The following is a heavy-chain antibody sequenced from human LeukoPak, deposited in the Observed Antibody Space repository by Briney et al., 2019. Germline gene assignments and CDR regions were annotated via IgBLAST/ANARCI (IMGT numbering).Heavy chain of an antibody. D-gene: IGHD6-19*01. CDR2: IYYSGST. J-gene: IGHJ4*02. Sequence: SETLSLTCTVSGGSISSYFWSWIRQPSGKGLEWIGYIYYSGSTNANPSLKTRITMSIDTSENQISLKLSSVTAADTAVYYCARDNPPQYNSGWFAYWGQGTLVSVSS. CDR3: ARDNPPQYNSGWFAY. V-gene: IGHV4-59*12. CDR1: GGSISSYF.